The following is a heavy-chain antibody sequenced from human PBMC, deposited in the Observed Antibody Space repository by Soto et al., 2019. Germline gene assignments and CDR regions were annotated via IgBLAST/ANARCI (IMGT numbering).Heavy chain of an antibody. D-gene: IGHD5-12*01. Sequence: PSETLSLTCTVSGGSISSYYWSWIRQPPGKGLEWIGEINHSGSTNYNPSLKSRVTISVDTSKNQFSLKLSSVTAADTAVYYCARMKGYVYYYGMDVWGQGTTVTVSS. V-gene: IGHV4-34*01. J-gene: IGHJ6*02. CDR3: ARMKGYVYYYGMDV. CDR2: INHSGST. CDR1: GGSISSYY.